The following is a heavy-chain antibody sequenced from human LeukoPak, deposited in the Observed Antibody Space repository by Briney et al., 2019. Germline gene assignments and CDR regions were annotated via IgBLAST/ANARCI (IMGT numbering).Heavy chain of an antibody. V-gene: IGHV4-4*02. CDR2: IYHSGST. J-gene: IGHJ3*02. CDR1: GGSISSSNW. Sequence: SETLSLTCAVSGGSISSSNWWSWVRQPPGKGLEWIGEIYHSGSTNYNPSLKSRVTISVDKSKNQFSLKLSSVTAADTAVYYCARDYYYDSSGYYYGAFDIWGQGTMVTVSS. D-gene: IGHD3-22*01. CDR3: ARDYYYDSSGYYYGAFDI.